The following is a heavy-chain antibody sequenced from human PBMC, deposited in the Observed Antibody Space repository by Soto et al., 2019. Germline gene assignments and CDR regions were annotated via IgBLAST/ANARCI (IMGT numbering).Heavy chain of an antibody. J-gene: IGHJ5*01. CDR2: IYYSGST. CDR3: ARGRGSGFFFDS. CDR1: GASISSGVYY. D-gene: IGHD6-19*01. Sequence: PSATLSLTCTVSGASISSGVYYWTWIRQHPGEGLEWIGYIYYSGSTHYNPSLKSRVTISRDTSKTKFSLQLNSVTAADTAVYYCARGRGSGFFFDSWGQGTPVTVSS. V-gene: IGHV4-31*03.